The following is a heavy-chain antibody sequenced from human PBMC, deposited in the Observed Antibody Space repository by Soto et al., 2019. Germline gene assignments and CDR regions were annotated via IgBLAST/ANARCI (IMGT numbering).Heavy chain of an antibody. J-gene: IGHJ4*02. D-gene: IGHD5-12*01. CDR1: GASISSHD. V-gene: IGHV4-4*07. Sequence: QLQAAGPGLVKPSETLSLTCTVSGASISSHDWSWIRQPAGKGLAWIGRIYTNINTNYNPALKSRVTISVDTSKNQFSLRLSSVTAADTAVYYCVRGWGGDGGHDLWDYFDYWGQGILVTVSS. CDR2: IYTNINT. CDR3: VRGWGGDGGHDLWDYFDY.